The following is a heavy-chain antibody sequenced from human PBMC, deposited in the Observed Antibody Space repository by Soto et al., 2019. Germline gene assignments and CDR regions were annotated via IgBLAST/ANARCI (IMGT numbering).Heavy chain of an antibody. J-gene: IGHJ6*02. CDR1: GYTFTSYD. D-gene: IGHD2-15*01. Sequence: QVQLVQSGAEVKKPGASVKVSCKASGYTFTSYDINWVRQATGQGLEWMGWMNPNSGNTGYAQKFQGRVTMTRNTSISTAYMELRSLRSEDTAVYYCARWIRILYSGLYGMDVWGQGTTVTVSS. CDR3: ARWIRILYSGLYGMDV. CDR2: MNPNSGNT. V-gene: IGHV1-8*01.